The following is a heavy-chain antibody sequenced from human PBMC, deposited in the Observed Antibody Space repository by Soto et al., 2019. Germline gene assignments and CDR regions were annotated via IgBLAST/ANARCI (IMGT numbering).Heavy chain of an antibody. Sequence: QVQLVQSGAEVKKPGASVKVSCKASGYTFTGYYMHWVRQAPGQGLEWMGWINPNSGGTNYAQKCQGWVTMTMDASISTAYMALSRLRSHDTAVYYCARQPYSSSSGTFDYWGQGPLVTVSS. D-gene: IGHD6-6*01. CDR3: ARQPYSSSSGTFDY. CDR1: GYTFTGYY. CDR2: INPNSGGT. V-gene: IGHV1-2*04. J-gene: IGHJ4*02.